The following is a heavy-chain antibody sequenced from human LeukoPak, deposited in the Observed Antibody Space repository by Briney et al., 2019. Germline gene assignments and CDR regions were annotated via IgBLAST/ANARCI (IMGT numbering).Heavy chain of an antibody. CDR2: ISGSGSTT. D-gene: IGHD1-1*01. CDR3: AKDAWKRFDY. V-gene: IGHV3-23*01. J-gene: IGHJ4*01. Sequence: GGSLRLSCAASGFTFSSFARSWVRQAPGKGLEWISGISGSGSTTYYADSVKGRFTISRDNSKNTLYLQMNSLRAEDTAVYYCAKDAWKRFDYWGHGTLVTVSS. CDR1: GFTFSSFA.